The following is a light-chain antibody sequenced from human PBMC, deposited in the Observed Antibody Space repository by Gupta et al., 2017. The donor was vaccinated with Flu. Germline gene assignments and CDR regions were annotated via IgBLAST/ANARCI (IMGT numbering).Light chain of an antibody. Sequence: SYVLTQPPSVSVAPGQTARITCGGDNIGRKSVHWYQQKPGQAPVVVVYDDGARPSGIPEGLSGSNSGNTATLTISKVEAGDEADYYCQVWHISSDHLRVFGGGTKLTVL. V-gene: IGLV3-21*02. CDR3: QVWHISSDHLRV. CDR1: NIGRKS. J-gene: IGLJ3*02. CDR2: DDG.